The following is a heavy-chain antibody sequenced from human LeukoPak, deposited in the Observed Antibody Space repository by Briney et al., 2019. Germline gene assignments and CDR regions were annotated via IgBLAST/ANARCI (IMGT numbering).Heavy chain of an antibody. J-gene: IGHJ3*02. CDR3: ARGRFYSATICRGGDAFDI. Sequence: SETLSLTCTVSGGSISSYYWSWIRQPAGGGLEWIGRIYTSASTNYNPSLKSRVTLSVDTSKNQFALKLSSVTAADTAVYYCARGRFYSATICRGGDAFDIWGQGIVVTVSS. CDR1: GGSISSYY. D-gene: IGHD4/OR15-4a*01. CDR2: IYTSAST. V-gene: IGHV4-4*07.